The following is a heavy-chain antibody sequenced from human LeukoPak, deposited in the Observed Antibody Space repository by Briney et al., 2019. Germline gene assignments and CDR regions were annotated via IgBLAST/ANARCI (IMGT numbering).Heavy chain of an antibody. V-gene: IGHV3-30*02. CDR1: GFMFNTYA. J-gene: IGHJ5*02. CDR2: IQYDGSIQ. D-gene: IGHD2-15*01. Sequence: GGSLSLYCAASGFMFNTYAMHWVRQAPGKGLEWVAFIQYDGSIQYYADSVKGRFTISRDNSKDSLYLEVSSLRPEDTAVYYCARLGYCDSGNCFSARPFDRWGQGTPVTVSS. CDR3: ARLGYCDSGNCFSARPFDR.